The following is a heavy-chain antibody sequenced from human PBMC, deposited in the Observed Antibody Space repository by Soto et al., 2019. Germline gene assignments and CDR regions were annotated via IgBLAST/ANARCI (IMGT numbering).Heavy chain of an antibody. Sequence: ASAKVSCKASGYTFTNYGISWVRQAPGQGLEWMGWISAYNGNTNFAQKLQGRVTMTTDTSTSTAYMELRSLRSDDTAVYYCARDVKAGLLWFGESSGAFDIWGQGTMVTVSS. D-gene: IGHD3-10*01. CDR3: ARDVKAGLLWFGESSGAFDI. V-gene: IGHV1-18*01. CDR1: GYTFTNYG. J-gene: IGHJ3*02. CDR2: ISAYNGNT.